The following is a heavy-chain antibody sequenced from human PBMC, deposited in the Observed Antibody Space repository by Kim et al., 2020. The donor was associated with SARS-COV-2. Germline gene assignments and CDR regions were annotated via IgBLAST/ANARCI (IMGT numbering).Heavy chain of an antibody. CDR3: AKDLEAFTVTFDI. Sequence: GGSLRLSCAASGFTFSSYGMHWVRQAPGKGLEWVAVISYDGSNKYYADSVKGRFTISRDNSKNTLYLQMNSLRAEDTAVYYCAKDLEAFTVTFDIWGQGTMVTVSS. D-gene: IGHD4-17*01. V-gene: IGHV3-30*18. CDR2: ISYDGSNK. CDR1: GFTFSSYG. J-gene: IGHJ3*02.